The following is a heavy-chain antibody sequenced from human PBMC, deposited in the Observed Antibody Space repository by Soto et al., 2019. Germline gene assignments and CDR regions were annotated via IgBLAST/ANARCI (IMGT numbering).Heavy chain of an antibody. J-gene: IGHJ3*02. D-gene: IGHD3-22*01. Sequence: QMQLVQSGPEVKKPGTSVKVSCKASGFTFTSSAVQWVRQARGQRLEWIGWIVVGSGNTNYAQKFQERVTIPRDMSTSTAYMELSSLRSEDTAVYYCAAGYYYDSSGQPNDAFDIWGQGTMVTVSS. V-gene: IGHV1-58*01. CDR1: GFTFTSSA. CDR3: AAGYYYDSSGQPNDAFDI. CDR2: IVVGSGNT.